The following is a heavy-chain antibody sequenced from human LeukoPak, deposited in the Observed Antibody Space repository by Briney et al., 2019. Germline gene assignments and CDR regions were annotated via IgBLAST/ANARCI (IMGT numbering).Heavy chain of an antibody. CDR1: GGSISSYY. CDR2: IYYSGST. V-gene: IGHV4-59*08. Sequence: SESLSLTCTVSGGSISSYYWSWIRQPPGKGLEWNGYIYYSGSTNYNPSLKSQVTISVDTSKNQFSLKLSSVTAADTAVYYCAGRRVGATERYYYGMDVWGQGTLVTVSS. D-gene: IGHD1-26*01. J-gene: IGHJ6*02. CDR3: AGRRVGATERYYYGMDV.